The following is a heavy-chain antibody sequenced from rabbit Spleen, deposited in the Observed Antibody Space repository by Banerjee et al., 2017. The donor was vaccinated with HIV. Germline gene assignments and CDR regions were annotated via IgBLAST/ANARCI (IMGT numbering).Heavy chain of an antibody. J-gene: IGHJ4*01. V-gene: IGHV1S47*01. CDR1: GFDFSNYG. CDR2: IDPVFGIT. Sequence: QEQLVESGGGLVQPGGSLKLSCKASGFDFSNYGVSWVRQPPGKGLEWIGYIDPVFGITYYANWVNGRFPISLDNAHNTVFLQMTSLTAADTASYFCARDLTGVIGWNFGWWGQGTLVTVS. D-gene: IGHD1-1*01. CDR3: ARDLTGVIGWNFGW.